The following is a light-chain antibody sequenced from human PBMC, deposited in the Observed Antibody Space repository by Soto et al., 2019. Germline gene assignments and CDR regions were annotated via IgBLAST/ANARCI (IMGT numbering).Light chain of an antibody. Sequence: IQLTQSPSSLSASVGDRVTITCRASQGISSYLAWYQQKPGKAPKLLIYAASTLQSGVPSRFRGSGSGTDFTLTISSLQHEDFATYYCQQINSYPQTFGQGTKVDIK. CDR1: QGISSY. CDR2: AAS. CDR3: QQINSYPQT. J-gene: IGKJ1*01. V-gene: IGKV1-9*01.